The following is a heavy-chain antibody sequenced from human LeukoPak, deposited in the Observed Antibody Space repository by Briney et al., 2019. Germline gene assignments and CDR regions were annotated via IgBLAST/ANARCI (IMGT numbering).Heavy chain of an antibody. D-gene: IGHD3-3*01. Sequence: SETLSLTCTVSGYSISNGYYWDWIRQPPGRGLEWIGNIYRSGSTSYNPSLKSRVTISVDTSKNQFSLKVSSVTAADTAVYYCAREGGYDFWSGYYTKNYYYYYMDVWGKGTTVTVSS. CDR1: GYSISNGYY. CDR2: IYRSGST. V-gene: IGHV4-38-2*02. J-gene: IGHJ6*03. CDR3: AREGGYDFWSGYYTKNYYYYYMDV.